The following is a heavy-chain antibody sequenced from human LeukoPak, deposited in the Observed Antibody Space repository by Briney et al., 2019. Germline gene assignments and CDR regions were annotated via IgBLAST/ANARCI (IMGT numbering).Heavy chain of an antibody. Sequence: PSQTLSLTCTVPGGSVSSGRYYWSWLRQHPGKGLEWIGYIDYRGNTHYNPSLESRVTISVDTSRNQFSLKVRSVTAADTAVYYCARVVSTPFDDRKTSLDSWGQGILVTVSS. D-gene: IGHD3-22*01. CDR2: IDYRGNT. CDR3: ARVVSTPFDDRKTSLDS. CDR1: GGSVSSGRYY. V-gene: IGHV4-31*03. J-gene: IGHJ4*02.